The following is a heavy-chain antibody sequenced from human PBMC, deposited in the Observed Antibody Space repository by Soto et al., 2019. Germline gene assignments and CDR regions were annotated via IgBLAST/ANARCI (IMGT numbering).Heavy chain of an antibody. CDR2: INHSGST. CDR1: GGSFSGYY. D-gene: IGHD3-3*01. CDR3: ARGGGEGFWSGYLGGGGFDY. V-gene: IGHV4-34*01. Sequence: SETLSLTCAVYGGSFSGYYWSWIRQPPGKGLEWIGEINHSGSTNYNPSLKSRVTISVDTSKNQFSLKLSSVTAADTAVYYCARGGGEGFWSGYLGGGGFDYWGQGTLVTVSS. J-gene: IGHJ4*02.